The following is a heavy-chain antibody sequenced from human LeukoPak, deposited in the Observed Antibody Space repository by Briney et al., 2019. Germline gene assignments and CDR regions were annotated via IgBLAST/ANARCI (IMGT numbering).Heavy chain of an antibody. Sequence: ASVKVSCKASGGTFSSYAISWVRQAPGQGLEWMGGIIPIFGTANYAQKFQGRVTITADESTSTAYMELSSLRSEDTAVYYCARGDFCSGYLNWFDPWGQGTLVTVSS. V-gene: IGHV1-69*13. CDR3: ARGDFCSGYLNWFDP. CDR1: GGTFSSYA. J-gene: IGHJ5*02. D-gene: IGHD3-3*01. CDR2: IIPIFGTA.